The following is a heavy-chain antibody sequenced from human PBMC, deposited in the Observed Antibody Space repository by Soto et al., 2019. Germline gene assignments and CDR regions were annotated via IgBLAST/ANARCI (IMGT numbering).Heavy chain of an antibody. CDR3: AHSLIGYYYDSSGSNWFDP. D-gene: IGHD3-22*01. J-gene: IGHJ5*02. Sequence: QITLKESGPTLVKPTQTLTLTCTFSGFSLSTSGVGVGWIRQPPGKALEWLALMYWDDDKRYSPSLKSRITNTKDTSKNQVVLTIPNMDPVDTDTYYCAHSLIGYYYDSSGSNWFDPWGQGTLVTVSS. V-gene: IGHV2-5*02. CDR2: MYWDDDK. CDR1: GFSLSTSGVG.